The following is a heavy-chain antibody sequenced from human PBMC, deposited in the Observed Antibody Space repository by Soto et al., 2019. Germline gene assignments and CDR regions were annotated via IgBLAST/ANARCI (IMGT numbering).Heavy chain of an antibody. CDR1: GFTFTTFG. CDR3: AKDLRASGDYNAYYYGMDV. Sequence: QVQLVESGGGVVQPGGSLRLSCTASGFTFTTFGIHWVRQAPGKGLEWVSLISYDGHNKYYSDSVNCRFTISRDNYKNTLYLKMNSLRAEDPAVYYCAKDLRASGDYNAYYYGMDVWGQGTAVSVAS. CDR2: ISYDGHNK. D-gene: IGHD4-17*01. V-gene: IGHV3-30*18. J-gene: IGHJ6*02.